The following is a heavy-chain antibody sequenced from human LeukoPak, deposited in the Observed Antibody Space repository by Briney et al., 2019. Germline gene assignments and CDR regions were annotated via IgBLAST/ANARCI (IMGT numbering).Heavy chain of an antibody. J-gene: IGHJ5*02. CDR2: IYYSGST. Sequence: SETLSLTCTVSGGSISSSSYYWGWIRQPPGKGLEWIGSIYYSGSTYYNPSPKSRVTISVDTSKNQFSLKLSSVTAADTAVYYCARHPAHDFWSGYSTTNWFDPWGQGTLVTVSS. CDR3: ARHPAHDFWSGYSTTNWFDP. V-gene: IGHV4-39*01. CDR1: GGSISSSSYY. D-gene: IGHD3-3*01.